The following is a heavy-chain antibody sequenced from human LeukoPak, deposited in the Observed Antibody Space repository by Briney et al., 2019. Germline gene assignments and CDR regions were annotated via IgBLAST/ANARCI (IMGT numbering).Heavy chain of an antibody. CDR3: ARDDRFDGSGHYSAFDV. J-gene: IGHJ3*01. CDR1: GFTFSSYA. V-gene: IGHV3-23*01. D-gene: IGHD3-22*01. CDR2: ISGSGDST. Sequence: GGSLRLSCAASGFTFSSYAMNWVRQAPGKGLEWVSVISGSGDSTYYADSVKGRFTISRDNSKNTLYLQMNSLRAEDTAVYYCARDDRFDGSGHYSAFDVWGQGTMVTVSS.